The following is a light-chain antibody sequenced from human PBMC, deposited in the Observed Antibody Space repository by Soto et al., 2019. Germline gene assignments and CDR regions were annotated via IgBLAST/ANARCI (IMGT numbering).Light chain of an antibody. Sequence: IQMNQSPSSLSASVGDRVTITCRASQGIRNDLNWYQQTPGQAPQILIYGASTFQTGVASRFSGSGSGTDFTLTINSLQPEDFAAYDCQQNYYAPFTFGPGTKVDIK. CDR3: QQNYYAPFT. J-gene: IGKJ3*01. V-gene: IGKV1-6*01. CDR2: GAS. CDR1: QGIRND.